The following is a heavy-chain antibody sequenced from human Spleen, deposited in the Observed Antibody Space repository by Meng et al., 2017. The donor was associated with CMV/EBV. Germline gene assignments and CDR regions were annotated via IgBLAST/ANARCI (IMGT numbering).Heavy chain of an antibody. V-gene: IGHV3-20*01. CDR1: GFTFDDYG. CDR2: INWNGGST. J-gene: IGHJ3*02. CDR3: ARDRMDSGSFPDAFDI. D-gene: IGHD1-26*01. Sequence: GESLKISCAASGFTFDDYGMSWVRQAPGKGLEWVSGINWNGGSTGYADSVKGRFTISRDNANNSLYLQMNSLRAEDTALYHCARDRMDSGSFPDAFDIWGQGTMVTVS.